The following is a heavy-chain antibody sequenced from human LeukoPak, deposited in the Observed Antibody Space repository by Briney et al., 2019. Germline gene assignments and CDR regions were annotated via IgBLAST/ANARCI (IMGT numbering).Heavy chain of an antibody. Sequence: GGSLRLSCAASGFTFSSYEMNWVRQAPGKGLEWVSYISSSGSTIYYADSVKGRFTISRDNSKNTLYLQMNSLRAEDTAVYYCARDVGPEGNFPYFDYWGQGTLVTVSS. CDR3: ARDVGPEGNFPYFDY. D-gene: IGHD1-14*01. CDR2: ISSSGSTI. V-gene: IGHV3-48*03. CDR1: GFTFSSYE. J-gene: IGHJ4*02.